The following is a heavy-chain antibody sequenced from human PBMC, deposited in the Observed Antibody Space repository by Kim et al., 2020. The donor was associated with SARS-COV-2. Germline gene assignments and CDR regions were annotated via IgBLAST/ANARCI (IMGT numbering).Heavy chain of an antibody. J-gene: IGHJ4*02. CDR2: ISYDGRNK. CDR1: GVPCTPYV. V-gene: IGHV3-30*18. CDR3: AKSFSGSYFGYDY. D-gene: IGHD1-26*01. Sequence: GGSLRLSCAASGVPCTPYVGHWVGPAPGPGLEWVAVISYDGRNKYYADSVKGRFTISRDNSKNTLYLQMNSLRIEDTAVYYCAKSFSGSYFGYDYWGQGTLVTVSS.